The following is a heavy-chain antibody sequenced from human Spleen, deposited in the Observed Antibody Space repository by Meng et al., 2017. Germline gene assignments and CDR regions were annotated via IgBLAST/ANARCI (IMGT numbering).Heavy chain of an antibody. D-gene: IGHD5-18*01. V-gene: IGHV3-9*01. CDR1: GLTVSSNE. Sequence: GGSLRLSCAASGLTVSSNEMSWVRQAPGKGLEWVSGISWNSGSIGYADSVKGRFTISRDNAKNSLYLQMNSLRAEDTALYYCAKVVDTAMGTRSGGMDVWGQGTTVTVSS. J-gene: IGHJ6*02. CDR2: ISWNSGSI. CDR3: AKVVDTAMGTRSGGMDV.